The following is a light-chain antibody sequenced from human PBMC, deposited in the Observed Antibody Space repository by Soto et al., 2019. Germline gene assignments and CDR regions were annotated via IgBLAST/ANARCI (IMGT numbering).Light chain of an antibody. CDR2: GAS. V-gene: IGKV3-15*01. CDR1: QSLRSN. J-gene: IGKJ2*01. Sequence: EIVMTQSPATLSVSPGERATLSCRASQSLRSNLAWYQHKPGQAPRLLIFGASSRATGVPARFSGSGSGTEFTLTLCSLQSEDVAVYYGQEYNSWRPFTFGQGTKLEIK. CDR3: QEYNSWRPFT.